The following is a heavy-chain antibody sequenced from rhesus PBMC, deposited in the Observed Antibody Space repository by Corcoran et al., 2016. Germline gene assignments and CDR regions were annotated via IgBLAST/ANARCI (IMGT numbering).Heavy chain of an antibody. CDR1: GFTFSSYE. CDR2: ICESGGAT. V-gene: IGHV3-100*02. J-gene: IGHJ4*01. CDR3: TANTVTTSFYFGS. Sequence: DVQLVESGGGLVKPGGSLRLSCVASGFTFSSYEMHWVRQAPGKGLEWVSLICESGGATYYADSVKGRFTISRDNAKDSLFLQMNSLRAEDTAVYYCTANTVTTSFYFGSWGQGVLVTVSA. D-gene: IGHD4-23*01.